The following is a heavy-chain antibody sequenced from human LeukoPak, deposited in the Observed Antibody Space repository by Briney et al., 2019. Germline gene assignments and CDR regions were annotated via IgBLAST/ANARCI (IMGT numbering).Heavy chain of an antibody. Sequence: PSETLSLTCTVSGGSISTYHWSWIRQPPGKGLEWIGDISDSGRTNDNPSLKSRVTISVDTSKNQFSLKLSSVTAADTAVYFCAKSIASAGTNSCYYMDVWGKGTTVTVSS. CDR2: ISDSGRT. CDR3: AKSIASAGTNSCYYMDV. J-gene: IGHJ6*03. CDR1: GGSISTYH. D-gene: IGHD6-13*01. V-gene: IGHV4-59*08.